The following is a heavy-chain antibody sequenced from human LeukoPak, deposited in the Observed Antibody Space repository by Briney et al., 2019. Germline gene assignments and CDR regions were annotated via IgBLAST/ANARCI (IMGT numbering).Heavy chain of an antibody. CDR2: LYDSGST. Sequence: SETLSLTCTVSGVSISSYYWSWIRQPPGKGVEWIGYLYDSGSTNYNPSLKSRVTISVDTSKNQFSLKLSSVTAADTAVYYCARVDPIAALDYWGQGTLVTVSS. CDR3: ARVDPIAALDY. V-gene: IGHV4-59*08. J-gene: IGHJ4*02. D-gene: IGHD6-6*01. CDR1: GVSISSYY.